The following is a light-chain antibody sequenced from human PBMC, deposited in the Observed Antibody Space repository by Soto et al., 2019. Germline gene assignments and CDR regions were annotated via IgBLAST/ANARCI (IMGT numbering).Light chain of an antibody. Sequence: QSVLTQPASVSGSPGQSITISCTGTSSDVGGYKYVSWYQQHPGKAPKLMIYEVSNRPSGVSNRFSGSKSGNTASLTISGLQAEDEADYYCSSHTSSSTWVFGGGTKVTVL. J-gene: IGLJ3*02. CDR2: EVS. CDR3: SSHTSSSTWV. CDR1: SSDVGGYKY. V-gene: IGLV2-14*01.